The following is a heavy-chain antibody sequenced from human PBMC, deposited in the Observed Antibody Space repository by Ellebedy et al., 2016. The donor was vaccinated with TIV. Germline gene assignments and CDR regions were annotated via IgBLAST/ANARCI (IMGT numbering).Heavy chain of an antibody. J-gene: IGHJ4*02. D-gene: IGHD3/OR15-3a*01. CDR1: GYTFTTYG. V-gene: IGHV1-8*02. Sequence: AASVKVSCKASGYTFTTYGISWVRQAPGQGLEWMGWVNANSGNTGYEQKFRGRVTMTRDISISTAYMELSSLRSEDTAVYYCARGSRWTGYDYWGQGTLVTVSS. CDR2: VNANSGNT. CDR3: ARGSRWTGYDY.